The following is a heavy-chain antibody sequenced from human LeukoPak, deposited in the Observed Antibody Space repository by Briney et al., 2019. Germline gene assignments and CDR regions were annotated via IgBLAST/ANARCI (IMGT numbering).Heavy chain of an antibody. V-gene: IGHV3-21*01. CDR1: GFTFSIYS. J-gene: IGHJ4*02. D-gene: IGHD4-17*01. CDR2: FSSSSSSI. CDR3: ARDLYGDYSFVY. Sequence: GGSLRLSCAASGFTFSIYSMNWVRQAPGKGLEWISSFSSSSSSIYYADSVKGRFTISRDNAKNSLYLQMNSLRAEDTAVYYCARDLYGDYSFVYWGLGTLVTVSS.